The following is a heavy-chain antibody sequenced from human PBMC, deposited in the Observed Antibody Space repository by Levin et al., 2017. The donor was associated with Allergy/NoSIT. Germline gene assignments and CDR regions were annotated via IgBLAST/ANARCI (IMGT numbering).Heavy chain of an antibody. CDR1: GFTFDDYV. J-gene: IGHJ4*02. CDR3: AKAGYSYGYGRFDY. CDR2: INWNSNTI. Sequence: SLKISCAASGFTFDDYVMHWVRQAPGKGLEWVSGINWNSNTIDYADSVKGRFTISRDNAKNSLYLQMNSLRTEDTALYYCAKAGYSYGYGRFDYWGQGSLVTVSS. V-gene: IGHV3-9*01. D-gene: IGHD5-18*01.